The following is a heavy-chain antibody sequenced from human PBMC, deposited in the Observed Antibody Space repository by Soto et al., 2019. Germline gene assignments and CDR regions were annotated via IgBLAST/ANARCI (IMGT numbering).Heavy chain of an antibody. Sequence: SETLSLTCSVSFGFIASNSYHWGWIRQPPGKGLEWIGSISYTGTTYYSPSLKSRATISADTSKNQFSLNLSSVTAADSAVYYCARAMGDWGTYYYYYGFDVWGQGTTVTVSS. CDR1: FGFIASNSYH. J-gene: IGHJ6*02. D-gene: IGHD3-16*01. CDR2: ISYTGTT. CDR3: ARAMGDWGTYYYYYGFDV. V-gene: IGHV4-39*01.